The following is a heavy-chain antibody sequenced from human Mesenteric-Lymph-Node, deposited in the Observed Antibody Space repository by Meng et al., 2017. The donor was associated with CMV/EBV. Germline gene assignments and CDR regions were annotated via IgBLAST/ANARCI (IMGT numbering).Heavy chain of an antibody. CDR3: ARDTPPAIDAFDI. CDR2: IYYSGST. D-gene: IGHD1-14*01. CDR1: ISTGSYY. J-gene: IGHJ3*02. V-gene: IGHV4-39*07. Sequence: ISTGSYYWGWVRQPPGKGLECIGNIYYSGSTSYYSPHYNPSLNSRVTISLDTSRNQFSLKLTSVTAADTAVYYCARDTPPAIDAFDIWGQGTLVTVSS.